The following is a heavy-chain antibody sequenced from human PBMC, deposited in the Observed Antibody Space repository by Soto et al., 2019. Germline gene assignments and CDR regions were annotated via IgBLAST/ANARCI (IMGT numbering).Heavy chain of an antibody. CDR3: ARGDYGTGGYPFPSFDS. V-gene: IGHV1-2*02. Sequence: HEHLVQSGAEVKRPGASLKVSCKASGYSFTGYYIHWVRQAPGQGLEWMGWINPDSGATNYAQNFQGRVTLTSDTSISTAYMDLTSLTSDDTAVYYCARGDYGTGGYPFPSFDSWGQGTLVIVSS. D-gene: IGHD2-8*02. CDR2: INPDSGAT. CDR1: GYSFTGYY. J-gene: IGHJ4*02.